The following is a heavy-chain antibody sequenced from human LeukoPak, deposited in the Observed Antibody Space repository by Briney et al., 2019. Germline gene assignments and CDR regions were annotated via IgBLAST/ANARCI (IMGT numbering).Heavy chain of an antibody. CDR1: GGSISSSSYY. J-gene: IGHJ3*02. V-gene: IGHV4-39*01. CDR3: ARLDLSGRIRDAFDI. D-gene: IGHD3-3*02. Sequence: SETLSLTCTVSGGSISSSSYYWGWIRQPPGKGLEWIGSIYYSGGTYYNPSLKSRVTISVDTSKNQFSLKLSSVTAADTAVYYCARLDLSGRIRDAFDIWGQGTMVTVSS. CDR2: IYYSGGT.